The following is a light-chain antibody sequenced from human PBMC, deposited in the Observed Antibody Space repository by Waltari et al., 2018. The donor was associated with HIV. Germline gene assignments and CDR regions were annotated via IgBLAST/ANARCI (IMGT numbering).Light chain of an antibody. Sequence: QSVLPQPPSASGTPGQRVTIPCSGNSPNIGSNYGYWYQQLPGTAPKLLIYRNNQRPSGVPDRFSGSKSGTSASLAISGLRSEDEADYYCAAWDDSLSGLVFGGGTKVTVL. CDR1: SPNIGSNY. CDR2: RNN. J-gene: IGLJ3*02. CDR3: AAWDDSLSGLV. V-gene: IGLV1-47*01.